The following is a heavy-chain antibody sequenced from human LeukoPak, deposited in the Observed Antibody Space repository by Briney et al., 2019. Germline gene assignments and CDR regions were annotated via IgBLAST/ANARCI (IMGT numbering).Heavy chain of an antibody. V-gene: IGHV4-39*07. J-gene: IGHJ4*01. Sequence: PSETLSLTCTVSGGSISSNNYYWSWIRQPPGKGLEWIGEINHYGSTNYNPSLKSRITISVDTSKNQFSLKLSSVTAADTAVYYCARLPDYYSRHGAPGWGQGTLVTVSS. D-gene: IGHD3-10*01. CDR3: ARLPDYYSRHGAPG. CDR1: GGSISSNNYY. CDR2: INHYGST.